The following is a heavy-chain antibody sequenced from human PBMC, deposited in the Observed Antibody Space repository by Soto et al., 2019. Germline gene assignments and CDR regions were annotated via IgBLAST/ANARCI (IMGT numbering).Heavy chain of an antibody. CDR3: AKNRGHEPPYYSAS. CDR2: INTDGT. V-gene: IGHV3-74*01. J-gene: IGHJ4*02. CDR1: GVMFRNYK. Sequence: PWGSQRVSNAVFGVMFRNYKRHWVLQAPGKGLVWVSRINTDGTHYADSVKGRFTISRDNSKNTLYLQMNSLRAEDTAVYYCAKNRGHEPPYYSASWVQGTLVTVSS.